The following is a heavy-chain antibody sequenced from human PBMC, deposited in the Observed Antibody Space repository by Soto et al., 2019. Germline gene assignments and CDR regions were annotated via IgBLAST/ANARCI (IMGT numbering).Heavy chain of an antibody. D-gene: IGHD1-1*01. V-gene: IGHV1-18*01. CDR3: AAGSPLESPVAFDI. J-gene: IGHJ3*02. CDR1: GYTFTSYG. Sequence: ASVKVSCKASGYTFTSYGISWVRQAPGQGLEWMGWISAYNGNTNYAQKLQGRVTMTTDTSTSTAYMELRSLRSDDTAVYYCAAGSPLESPVAFDIWGQGTMVTVSS. CDR2: ISAYNGNT.